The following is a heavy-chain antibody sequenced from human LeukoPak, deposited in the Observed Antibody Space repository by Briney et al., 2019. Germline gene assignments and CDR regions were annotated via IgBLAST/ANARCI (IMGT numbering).Heavy chain of an antibody. V-gene: IGHV4-39*07. Sequence: SETLSLTCTVSGGSISSSSYYWGWIRQPPGKGLEWIGSIYHSGSTYYNPSLKSRVTISVDRSKNQFSLKLSSVTAADTAVYYCASNVDTAMAHLHPFDYWGQGTLVTVSS. CDR2: IYHSGST. D-gene: IGHD5-18*01. CDR3: ASNVDTAMAHLHPFDY. CDR1: GGSISSSSYY. J-gene: IGHJ4*02.